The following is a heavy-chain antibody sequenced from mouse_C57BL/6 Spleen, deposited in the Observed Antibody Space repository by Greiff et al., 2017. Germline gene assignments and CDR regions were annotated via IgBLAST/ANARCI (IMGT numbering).Heavy chain of an antibody. D-gene: IGHD3-3*01. CDR3: ARQGRDAWFAY. CDR2: ISSGGSYT. J-gene: IGHJ3*01. CDR1: GFTFSSYG. V-gene: IGHV5-6*02. Sequence: EVMLVESGGDLVKPGGSLKLSCAASGFTFSSYGMSWVRQTPDKRLEWVATISSGGSYTYYPDSVKGRFTISRDNAKNTLYLQMSSLKSEDTAMYYCARQGRDAWFAYWGQGTLVTVSA.